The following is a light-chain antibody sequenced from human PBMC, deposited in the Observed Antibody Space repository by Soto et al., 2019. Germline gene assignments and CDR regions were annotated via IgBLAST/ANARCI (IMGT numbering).Light chain of an antibody. J-gene: IGKJ1*01. Sequence: EIVLTQSPDTLSLSPGERATLSCRASQSVTSQFFAWHQQKPGQAPRLLIHGASNRAAGIPDRFSGSGSGTDFTLTISRLEPEDFAVYYCHQYGRSPRTFGQGTKVEFK. CDR1: QSVTSQF. CDR3: HQYGRSPRT. CDR2: GAS. V-gene: IGKV3-20*01.